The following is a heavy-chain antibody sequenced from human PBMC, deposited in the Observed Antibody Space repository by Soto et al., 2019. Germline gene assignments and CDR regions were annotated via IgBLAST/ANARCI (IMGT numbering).Heavy chain of an antibody. V-gene: IGHV4-34*01. J-gene: IGHJ4*02. CDR3: AIRAGYYDSSGDFDY. CDR2: INHSGST. Sequence: SETLSLTCAVYGGSFSGYYWSWIRQPPGKGLEWIGEINHSGSTNYNPSLKSRVTISLDTSKNQFSLKLSSVTAADTAVYYCAIRAGYYDSSGDFDYWGQGTLVTVSS. D-gene: IGHD3-22*01. CDR1: GGSFSGYY.